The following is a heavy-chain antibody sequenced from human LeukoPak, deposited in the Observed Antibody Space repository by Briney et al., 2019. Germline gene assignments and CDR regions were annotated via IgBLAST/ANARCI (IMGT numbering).Heavy chain of an antibody. V-gene: IGHV3-7*03. J-gene: IGHJ6*02. CDR2: INHNGNVN. Sequence: GGSLRLSCAASGFTFTSYSMNWARQAPGKGLEWVASINHNGNVNYYVDSVKGRFTISRDNAKNSLYLQMSNLRAEDTAVYFCARGGGLDVWGQGATVTVSS. D-gene: IGHD3-16*01. CDR1: GFTFTSYS. CDR3: ARGGGLDV.